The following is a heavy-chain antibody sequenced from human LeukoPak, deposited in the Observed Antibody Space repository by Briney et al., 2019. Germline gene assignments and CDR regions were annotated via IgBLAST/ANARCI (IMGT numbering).Heavy chain of an antibody. Sequence: GGSLRLSCTVSGFTVSSNSMSWVRQAPGKGLEWVSFIYSDNTHYSDSVKGRFTISRDNPKNTLYLQMNSLRAEDTAVYYCASGPLLPNWFDPWGQGTLVTVSS. J-gene: IGHJ5*02. V-gene: IGHV3-53*01. CDR1: GFTVSSNS. CDR3: ASGPLLPNWFDP. CDR2: IYSDNT. D-gene: IGHD3-22*01.